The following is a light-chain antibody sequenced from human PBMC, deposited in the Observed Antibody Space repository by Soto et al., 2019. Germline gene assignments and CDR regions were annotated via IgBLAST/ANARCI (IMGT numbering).Light chain of an antibody. CDR1: QSISNC. CDR2: HAS. CDR3: QQDNICS. V-gene: IGKV1-5*02. J-gene: IGKJ1*01. Sequence: DIPVNKSPFAKTASVANRVTIICRASQSISNCLAWYQQKPGTAPKVLIYHASNLQSGVPPRFSGSGSGTEFTLTSISLQPDDFATYYSQQDNICSFGQGTNVDI.